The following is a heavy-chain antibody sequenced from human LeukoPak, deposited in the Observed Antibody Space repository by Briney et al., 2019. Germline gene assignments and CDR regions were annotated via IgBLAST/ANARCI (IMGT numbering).Heavy chain of an antibody. J-gene: IGHJ4*02. CDR2: ISSGGNDK. Sequence: PGGSLRLSCAASGVTFSSYGMHWVRQAPGKGLEWVALISSGGNDKLYGDSVKGRFTISRDDSKSTLYLQMNSLRAEDTAVYYCTTKVMRGNSRYDYDDWGQGTLVTVSS. CDR1: GVTFSSYG. CDR3: TTKVMRGNSRYDYDD. D-gene: IGHD5-12*01. V-gene: IGHV3-30*03.